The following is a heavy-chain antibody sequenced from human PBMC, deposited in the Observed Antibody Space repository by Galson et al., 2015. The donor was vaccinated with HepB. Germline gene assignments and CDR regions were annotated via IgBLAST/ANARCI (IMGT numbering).Heavy chain of an antibody. V-gene: IGHV3-7*01. D-gene: IGHD3-9*01. Sequence: SLRLSCAASGFTFSTYWMTWVRQAPGKGLECVASIKPDGNEKHYVDSVKGRFTISRDNAKNSLYLQMNSLRVEDTALYYCVRLCLFDRGHWGFDPWGQGTLVIVSS. CDR2: IKPDGNEK. J-gene: IGHJ5*02. CDR3: VRLCLFDRGHWGFDP. CDR1: GFTFSTYW.